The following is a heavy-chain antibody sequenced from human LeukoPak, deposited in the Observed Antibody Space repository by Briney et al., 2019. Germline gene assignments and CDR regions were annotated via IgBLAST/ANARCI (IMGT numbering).Heavy chain of an antibody. CDR3: VRHRDISSNMVS. J-gene: IGHJ4*02. CDR2: IYYTGGT. CDR1: GCSLSSSTYY. D-gene: IGHD3-10*01. V-gene: IGHV4-39*01. Sequence: SETLSLTCTVSGCSLSSSTYYWGWIRQPPGKGPEWIGNIYYTGGTSFHPSLKSRVAMSVDTSKNQFSLRLNSVTAADTAVYYCVRHRDISSNMVSRAQGTLVTVSS.